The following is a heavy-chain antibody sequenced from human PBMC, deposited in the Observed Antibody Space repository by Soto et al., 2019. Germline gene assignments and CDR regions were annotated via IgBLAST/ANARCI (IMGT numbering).Heavy chain of an antibody. Sequence: EVQLVESGGGLVKPGGSLRLSCAASGFTFSNAWMSWVRQAPGKGLEWVGRIKSKTDGGTTDYAAPVKGRFTISRDDSKNTLYLQMNSLRAEDSAVYYCARCTTILRGVISSYGMDVWGQGTTVTVSS. CDR2: IKSKTDGGTT. J-gene: IGHJ6*02. CDR1: GFTFSNAW. D-gene: IGHD3-10*01. V-gene: IGHV3-15*01. CDR3: ARCTTILRGVISSYGMDV.